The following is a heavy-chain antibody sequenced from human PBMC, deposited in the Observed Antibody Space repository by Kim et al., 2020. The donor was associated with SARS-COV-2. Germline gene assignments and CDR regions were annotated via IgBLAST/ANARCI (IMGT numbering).Heavy chain of an antibody. CDR3: ARDGDYYDSSGYYWGDAFDI. Sequence: GGSLRLSCAASGFTFSSYWMSWVRQAPGKGLEWVANIKQDGSEKYYVDSVKGRFTISRDNAKNSLYLQMNSLRAEDTAVYYCARDGDYYDSSGYYWGDAFDIWGQGTMVTVSS. D-gene: IGHD3-22*01. V-gene: IGHV3-7*01. J-gene: IGHJ3*02. CDR1: GFTFSSYW. CDR2: IKQDGSEK.